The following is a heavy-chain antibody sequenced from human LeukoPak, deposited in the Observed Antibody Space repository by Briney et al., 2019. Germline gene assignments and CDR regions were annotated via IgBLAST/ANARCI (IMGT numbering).Heavy chain of an antibody. J-gene: IGHJ4*02. Sequence: KPSETLSLTCTVSGGSIGSSSYYCGWIRQPPGKGLEWIGSIYYSGNAYYNPSLRSRVSISVDTSKNHFSLKLSSVTAADTALYYCATSYSSSWPEIDYWGQGTVVTVSS. CDR3: ATSYSSSWPEIDY. V-gene: IGHV4-39*02. CDR2: IYYSGNA. CDR1: GGSIGSSSYY. D-gene: IGHD6-13*01.